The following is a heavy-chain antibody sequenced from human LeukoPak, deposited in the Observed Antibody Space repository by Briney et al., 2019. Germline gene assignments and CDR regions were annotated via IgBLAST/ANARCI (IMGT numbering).Heavy chain of an antibody. CDR2: TNEAGGDK. V-gene: IGHV3-7*01. J-gene: IGHJ4*02. CDR1: GFIFSNNY. D-gene: IGHD1-1*01. Sequence: GGSLRLSCVASGFIFSNNYLNWVRQVPGKGLECVASTNEAGGDKLYVDSVKGRFTISRDNSKNSLSLQMNSLTAEDTAIYYCAIATTGRGAFGSWGQGTLVSVSS. CDR3: AIATTGRGAFGS.